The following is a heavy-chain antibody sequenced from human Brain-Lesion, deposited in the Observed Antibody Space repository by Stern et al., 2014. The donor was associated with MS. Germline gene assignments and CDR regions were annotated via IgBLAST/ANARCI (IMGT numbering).Heavy chain of an antibody. CDR2: IYASGTT. J-gene: IGHJ6*02. CDR3: AREGGDDDDYYGLDV. Sequence: EVQLVESGGGLVQPGGSLRLSSAASGLTVANEYMSWVRQAPGKGPEWVSLIYASGTTAYADSVKGRFIISRHNSENTLSLQMNSLRPEDTAVYYCAREGGDDDDYYGLDVWGPGTTVTVSS. D-gene: IGHD5-12*01. V-gene: IGHV3-53*04. CDR1: GLTVANEY.